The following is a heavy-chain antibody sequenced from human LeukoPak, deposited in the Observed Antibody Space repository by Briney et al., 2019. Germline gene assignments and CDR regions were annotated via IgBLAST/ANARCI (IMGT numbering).Heavy chain of an antibody. CDR3: ARDFRVIAAAGRCAFDI. J-gene: IGHJ3*02. Sequence: ASVKVSCKASGYTFTSYGISWVRQAPGQGLEWMGWISAYNGNTNYAQKLQGRDTMTTDTSKSTAYMELRSLRSDDTAVYCCARDFRVIAAAGRCAFDIWGQGTMVTVSS. D-gene: IGHD6-13*01. CDR2: ISAYNGNT. V-gene: IGHV1-18*01. CDR1: GYTFTSYG.